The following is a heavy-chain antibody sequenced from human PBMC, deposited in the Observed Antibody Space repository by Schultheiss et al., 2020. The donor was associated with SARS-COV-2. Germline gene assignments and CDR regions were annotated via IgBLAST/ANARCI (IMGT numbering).Heavy chain of an antibody. J-gene: IGHJ5*02. D-gene: IGHD2-2*01. CDR2: ISSSSTI. CDR3: ARDRRYQLGQNWFDP. V-gene: IGHV3-48*03. CDR1: GFTFRNYE. Sequence: GESLKISCAASGFTFRNYEMNWVRQVPGKGLEWVSYISSSSTIYYADSVKGRFTISRDNAKNSLYLQMNSLRAEDTAVYYCARDRRYQLGQNWFDPWGQGTLVTVSS.